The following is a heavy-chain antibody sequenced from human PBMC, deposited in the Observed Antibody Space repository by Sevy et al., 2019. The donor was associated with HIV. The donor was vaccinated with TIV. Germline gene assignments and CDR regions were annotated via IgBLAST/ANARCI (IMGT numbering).Heavy chain of an antibody. Sequence: GGSLRLSCAASGFTFSNFYMGWIRQAPGKGLEWISSISGRDATVLYADSVKGRFTISRDNAKNSLYLQMNSLRVEDTAVYYCARDLPPSATIVPHFDYWGQGTLVTVSS. CDR1: GFTFSNFY. CDR3: ARDLPPSATIVPHFDY. D-gene: IGHD1-26*01. CDR2: ISGRDATV. V-gene: IGHV3-11*04. J-gene: IGHJ4*02.